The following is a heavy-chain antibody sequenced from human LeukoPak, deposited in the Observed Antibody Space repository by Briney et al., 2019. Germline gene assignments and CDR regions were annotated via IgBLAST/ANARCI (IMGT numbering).Heavy chain of an antibody. J-gene: IGHJ3*02. V-gene: IGHV3-53*05. D-gene: IGHD3-3*02. Sequence: PGGSLRLSCAASGFTVSSNYMSWVRQAPGKGLEWVSVIYSGGSTYYADSVTGRLTISRDNCKNTLYPQMNSLRAEDTAVYYCAREISRTGAFDIWGQGTMVTVSS. CDR1: GFTVSSNY. CDR3: AREISRTGAFDI. CDR2: IYSGGST.